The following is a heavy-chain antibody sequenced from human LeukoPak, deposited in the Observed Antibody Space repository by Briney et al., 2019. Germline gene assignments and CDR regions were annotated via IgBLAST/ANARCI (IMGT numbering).Heavy chain of an antibody. D-gene: IGHD2-15*01. J-gene: IGHJ6*04. Sequence: ASVKVSCKASGYTFTSYYMHWVRQAPGQGLEWMGIINPSGGSTSYAQKFQGRVTMTRDTSTSTVYMELSSLRSEDTAVYYCARGVVVVVAATPDYYYYGMDVWGKGTTVTVSS. CDR2: INPSGGST. V-gene: IGHV1-46*01. CDR3: ARGVVVVVAATPDYYYYGMDV. CDR1: GYTFTSYY.